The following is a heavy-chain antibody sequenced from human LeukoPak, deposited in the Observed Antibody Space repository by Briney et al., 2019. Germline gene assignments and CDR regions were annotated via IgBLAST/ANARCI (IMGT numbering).Heavy chain of an antibody. CDR2: INHSGST. V-gene: IGHV4-34*01. CDR3: ARGRGYCSGGSCYGYYYYMDV. J-gene: IGHJ6*03. Sequence: PSGTLSLTCAVYGGSFSGYYWSWIRQPPGKGLEWIGEINHSGSTNYNPSLKSRVTISVDTSKNQFPLKLSSVTAADTAVYYCARGRGYCSGGSCYGYYYYMDVWGKGTTVTVSS. D-gene: IGHD2-15*01. CDR1: GGSFSGYY.